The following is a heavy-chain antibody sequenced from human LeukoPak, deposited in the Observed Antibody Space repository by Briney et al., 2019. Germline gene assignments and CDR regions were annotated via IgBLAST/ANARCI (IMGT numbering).Heavy chain of an antibody. D-gene: IGHD2-15*01. Sequence: SETLSLTCTVSGGSISSYYWSWIRQPAGKGLEWIGRIYTSGSTNYNPSLKSRVTMSVDTSKNQFSLKLSSVTAADTAVYYCARGGYCSGGSCYGFTRYYYGMDVWGQGTTVTVSS. CDR2: IYTSGST. CDR1: GGSISSYY. CDR3: ARGGYCSGGSCYGFTRYYYGMDV. J-gene: IGHJ6*02. V-gene: IGHV4-4*07.